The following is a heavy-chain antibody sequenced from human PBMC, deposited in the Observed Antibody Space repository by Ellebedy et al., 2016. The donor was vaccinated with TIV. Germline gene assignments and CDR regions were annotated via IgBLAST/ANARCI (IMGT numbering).Heavy chain of an antibody. Sequence: PGGSLRLSCAASGLPFSSYAMSWVRQAPGKGLEWVSSTRGSGGSTYYADSVKGRFTISRDNSKNTLFLQMNSLRAEDTAVYYCAKVRVGDPLEAFDVWGQGTMVTVSS. CDR2: TRGSGGST. CDR3: AKVRVGDPLEAFDV. V-gene: IGHV3-23*01. J-gene: IGHJ3*01. CDR1: GLPFSSYA. D-gene: IGHD1-26*01.